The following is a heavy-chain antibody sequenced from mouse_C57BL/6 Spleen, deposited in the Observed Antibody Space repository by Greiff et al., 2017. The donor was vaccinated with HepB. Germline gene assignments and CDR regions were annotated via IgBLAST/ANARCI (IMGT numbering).Heavy chain of an antibody. CDR1: GYAFSSSW. J-gene: IGHJ4*01. V-gene: IGHV1-82*01. Sequence: VHLVESGPELVKPGASVKISCKASGYAFSSSWMNWVKQRPGKGLEWIGRIYPGDGDTNYNGKFKGKATLTADKSSSTAYMQLSSLTSEDSAVSFCARKEDGYSYAMDYWGQGTSVTVSS. CDR3: ARKEDGYSYAMDY. D-gene: IGHD2-3*01. CDR2: IYPGDGDT.